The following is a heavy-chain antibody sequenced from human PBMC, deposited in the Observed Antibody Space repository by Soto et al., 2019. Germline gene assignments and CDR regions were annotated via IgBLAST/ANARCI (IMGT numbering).Heavy chain of an antibody. V-gene: IGHV1-8*01. D-gene: IGHD3-10*01. CDR3: AKVNYYGSGSYEDFFYYYGLDV. CDR1: GYTFSTYD. Sequence: ASVKVSCKASGYTFSTYDINWVRQAPGQGLEWMGWMNPNSGDTGYAQKFLGRVTMTRDSSIRTVYMELSSLSSEDTAVYYCAKVNYYGSGSYEDFFYYYGLDVWGQGTTVIVSS. CDR2: MNPNSGDT. J-gene: IGHJ6*02.